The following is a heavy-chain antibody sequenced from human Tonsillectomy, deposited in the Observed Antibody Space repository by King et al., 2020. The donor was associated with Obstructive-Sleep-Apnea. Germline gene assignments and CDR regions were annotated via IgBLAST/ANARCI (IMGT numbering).Heavy chain of an antibody. V-gene: IGHV4-59*01. CDR2: IYYSGST. CDR1: GGSISSYY. J-gene: IGHJ4*02. D-gene: IGHD1-26*01. Sequence: VQLQESGPGLVKPSETLSLTCTVSGGSISSYYWSWIRQPPGKGLEWIGYIYYSGSTNYNPSLKSRVTISVDTSKNQFSLKLSSVTAADTAVYYCARGGGKIVGAILPFDYWGQGTLVTVSS. CDR3: ARGGGKIVGAILPFDY.